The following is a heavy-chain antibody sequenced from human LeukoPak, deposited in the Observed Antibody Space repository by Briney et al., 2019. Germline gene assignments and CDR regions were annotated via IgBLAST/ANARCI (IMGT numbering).Heavy chain of an antibody. V-gene: IGHV3-23*01. CDR3: AKEFVAARAFDY. CDR2: ISGSGGST. Sequence: PGGSLRLSCAASGFSLSAYWMTWVRQAPGKGLEWVSAISGSGGSTYYADSVKGRFTISRDNSKNTLYLQMNSLRAEDTAVYYCAKEFVAARAFDYWGQGTLVTVSS. D-gene: IGHD6-13*01. J-gene: IGHJ4*02. CDR1: GFSLSAYW.